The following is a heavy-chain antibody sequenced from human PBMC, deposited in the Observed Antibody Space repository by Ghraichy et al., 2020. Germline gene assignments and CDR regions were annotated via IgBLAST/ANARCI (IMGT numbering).Heavy chain of an antibody. V-gene: IGHV1-69*13. CDR2: IIPLFGTA. CDR1: GGTFSSYA. D-gene: IGHD2-2*02. J-gene: IGHJ6*02. Sequence: SVKVSCKASGGTFSSYAIRWVRQAPGQGLEWMGGIIPLFGTANYAQKFQGRVTITADESTSTAYMELSSLRSEDTAVYYCAFGTTVVVPAAIFYYYYGMDVWGQGTTVTVSS. CDR3: AFGTTVVVPAAIFYYYYGMDV.